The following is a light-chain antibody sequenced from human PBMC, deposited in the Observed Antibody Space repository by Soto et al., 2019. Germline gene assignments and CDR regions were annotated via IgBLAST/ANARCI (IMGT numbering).Light chain of an antibody. CDR1: QSVSSSY. CDR2: GAS. V-gene: IGKV3-20*01. CDR3: QQYGSSPRVT. Sequence: EIVLTQSPGTLSLSPGERATLSCRASQSVSSSYLAWYQQKPGQAPRLLIYGASSRATGIPDRFSGSGSGTDFTLTSSRLEPEDFAMYYCQQYGSSPRVTFGQGTKVEIK. J-gene: IGKJ1*01.